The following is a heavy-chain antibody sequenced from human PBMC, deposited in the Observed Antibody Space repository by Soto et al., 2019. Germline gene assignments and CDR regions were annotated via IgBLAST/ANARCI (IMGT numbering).Heavy chain of an antibody. D-gene: IGHD6-13*01. CDR1: GFTFSSYA. J-gene: IGHJ4*02. CDR3: ARRGPGTYFDY. V-gene: IGHV3-23*01. CDR2: ISGSGDST. Sequence: EVQLLESGGGLVQPGGSLSLSCAASGFTFSSYAMRWVRQAPGKGLEWVSAISGSGDSTYYADSVKGRFTISRDNSKNTLYLQMNSLRAEDTAVYYCARRGPGTYFDYWGQGTLVTVSS.